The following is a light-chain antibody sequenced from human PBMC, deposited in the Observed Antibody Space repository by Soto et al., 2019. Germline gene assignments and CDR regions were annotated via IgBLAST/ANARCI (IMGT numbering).Light chain of an antibody. CDR3: QQYSNWPLLS. Sequence: EVVLTQSPATLSVSPGAGATLSCRASQSVGSNLAWYQQKPGQNPRVLIYGASTRAIGIPARFSGSGFGTEFTLTISSLQSEDFVVYYCQQYSNWPLLSFGGGTKVEIK. CDR1: QSVGSN. V-gene: IGKV3-15*01. J-gene: IGKJ4*01. CDR2: GAS.